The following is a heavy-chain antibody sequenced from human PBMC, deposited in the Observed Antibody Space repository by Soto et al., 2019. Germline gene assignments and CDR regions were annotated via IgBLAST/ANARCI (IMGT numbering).Heavy chain of an antibody. V-gene: IGHV3-7*01. D-gene: IGHD6-13*01. CDR1: GFTFSSYW. J-gene: IGHJ4*02. CDR3: ARDRGTDRIAAAGPFDY. CDR2: IKQDGSEK. Sequence: GGSLRLSCAASGFTFSSYWMSWVRQAPGKGLEWVANIKQDGSEKYYVDSVKGRFTISRDNAKNSLYLQMNSLRAEDTAVYYCARDRGTDRIAAAGPFDYWGQGTLVTVSS.